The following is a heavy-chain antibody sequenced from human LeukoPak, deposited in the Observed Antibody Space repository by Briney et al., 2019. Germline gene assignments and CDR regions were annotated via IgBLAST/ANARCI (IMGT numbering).Heavy chain of an antibody. CDR2: ISDSGNT. CDR3: ARGDDHFDY. Sequence: SQTLSLTCTVSGGPIKPGNYWNWIRQHPGKGREWIGQISDSGNTNYNPSLKGRVTMSVDTSQNQFSLKLSSVTAADTAVYYCARGDDHFDYWGQGSLVTVSS. CDR1: GGPIKPGNY. V-gene: IGHV4-31*03. J-gene: IGHJ4*02.